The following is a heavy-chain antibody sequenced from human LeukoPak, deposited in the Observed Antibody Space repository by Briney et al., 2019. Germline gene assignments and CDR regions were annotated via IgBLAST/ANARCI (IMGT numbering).Heavy chain of an antibody. V-gene: IGHV3-30*02. J-gene: IGHJ6*03. Sequence: GGSLRLSCAASGFTFSSYGMYWVRQAPGKGLEWVTFIRNDGSTKYYADSVKGRFTISRDNSKNTLYVQMNSLRAEDTAVYYCAKEGYSRGYYSYYYMDVWGKGTTVTVSS. CDR2: IRNDGSTK. D-gene: IGHD6-13*01. CDR3: AKEGYSRGYYSYYYMDV. CDR1: GFTFSSYG.